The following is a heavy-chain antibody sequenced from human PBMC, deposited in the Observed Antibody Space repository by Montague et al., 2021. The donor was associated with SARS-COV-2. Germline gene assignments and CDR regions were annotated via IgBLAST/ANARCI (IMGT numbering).Heavy chain of an antibody. CDR1: GFTFSSYA. CDR3: ARDRRYYDSSVYPGVADNWFDP. D-gene: IGHD3-22*01. V-gene: IGHV3-30-3*01. J-gene: IGHJ5*02. CDR2: ISYDGSNK. Sequence: SLRLSCAASGFTFSSYAMHWVRQAPGKGLEWVAVISYDGSNKYYADSVKGRFTISRDNSKNTLYLQMNSLRAEDTAVYYCARDRRYYDSSVYPGVADNWFDPWGQGTLVTVPS.